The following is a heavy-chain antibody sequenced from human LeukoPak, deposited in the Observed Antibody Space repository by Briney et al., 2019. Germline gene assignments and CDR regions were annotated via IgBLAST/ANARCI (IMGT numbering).Heavy chain of an antibody. J-gene: IGHJ4*02. D-gene: IGHD3-22*01. CDR1: GGSISSYY. CDR2: IYYSGST. CDR3: ASRVKDDSSGYLYFD. Sequence: SETLSLTCTVSGGSISSYYWSWIRQPPGKGLEWIGYIYYSGSTNYNPSLKSRVTLSVDTSKNQFSLKLSSVTAADTAVYYCASRVKDDSSGYLYFDWGQGTLVTVSS. V-gene: IGHV4-59*12.